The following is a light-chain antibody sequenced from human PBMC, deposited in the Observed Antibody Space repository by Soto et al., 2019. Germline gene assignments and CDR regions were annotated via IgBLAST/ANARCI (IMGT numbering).Light chain of an antibody. Sequence: DIQMTQSPSSLSASVGARVTITCRASQSISNYLNWYQQKPGKAPKLLIFDASDLETGVPSRFSGHRSGTDFSFTISSLQPEDIATYYCQQYDNYPLTFGGGTKVDIK. V-gene: IGKV1-33*01. CDR2: DAS. CDR3: QQYDNYPLT. J-gene: IGKJ4*01. CDR1: QSISNY.